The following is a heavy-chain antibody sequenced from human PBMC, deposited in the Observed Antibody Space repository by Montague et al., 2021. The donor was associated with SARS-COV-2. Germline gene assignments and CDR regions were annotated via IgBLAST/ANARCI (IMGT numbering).Heavy chain of an antibody. J-gene: IGHJ3*02. Sequence: LSLTCAVYGASSSNYYWSWIRQSPGKGLEWVSGISWNSGSRGYADSVKGRFTIYRDNAKNSLYLQMNSLRTEDTAFYYCAKDYYFGAFDIWGQGTMVTVSS. V-gene: IGHV3-9*02. CDR3: AKDYYFGAFDI. CDR1: GASSSNYY. D-gene: IGHD3-10*01. CDR2: ISWNSGSR.